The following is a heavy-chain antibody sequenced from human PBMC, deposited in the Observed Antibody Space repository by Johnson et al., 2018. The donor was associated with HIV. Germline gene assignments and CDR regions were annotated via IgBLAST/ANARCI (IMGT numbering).Heavy chain of an antibody. D-gene: IGHD6-19*01. J-gene: IGHJ3*02. V-gene: IGHV3-30*14. CDR2: ISYDGSDK. Sequence: QVQLVESGGGVVQPGRSLRLSCAASGFTFSSYAMHWVRQAPAKGLEWVAAISYDGSDKDHADSVKGRFTITRDSSKNTLYLQMNSLRAEDTAVYYCASTRTGWGAFDIWGQGTMVTVSS. CDR3: ASTRTGWGAFDI. CDR1: GFTFSSYA.